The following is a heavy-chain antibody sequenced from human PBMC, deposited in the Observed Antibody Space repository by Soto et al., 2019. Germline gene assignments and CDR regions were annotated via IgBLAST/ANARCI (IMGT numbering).Heavy chain of an antibody. CDR1: GFTFSSYG. Sequence: QVHLVESGGGVAQPGRSLRLSCAASGFTFSSYGMHWVRQAPGKGLEWVAIISYDGSLKYYADSVKGRFTISRDNSKSALYLQINSLRPEDTAVYYCAKDFKVSGSYYGSLNYYYGLDVCGQGTTVIVSS. D-gene: IGHD3-10*01. CDR2: ISYDGSLK. CDR3: AKDFKVSGSYYGSLNYYYGLDV. V-gene: IGHV3-30*18. J-gene: IGHJ6*02.